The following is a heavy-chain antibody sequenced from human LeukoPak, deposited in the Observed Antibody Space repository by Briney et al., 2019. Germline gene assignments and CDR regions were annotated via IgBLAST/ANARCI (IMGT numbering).Heavy chain of an antibody. J-gene: IGHJ4*02. V-gene: IGHV3-7*01. CDR1: GFRFSTFW. CDR3: ARAKGIMITFGGVIVPNYFDY. CDR2: INQNGGVK. Sequence: PGESLRLSCAASGFRFSTFWMSWVRQAPGKGLDWVANINQNGGVKHYVDSVKGRFTISRDNAKNSLYLQMNSLRAEDTAVYYCARAKGIMITFGGVIVPNYFDYWGQGTLVTVSS. D-gene: IGHD3-16*02.